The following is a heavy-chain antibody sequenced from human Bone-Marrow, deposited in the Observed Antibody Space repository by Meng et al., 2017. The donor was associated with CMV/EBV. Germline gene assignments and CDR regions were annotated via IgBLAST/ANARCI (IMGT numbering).Heavy chain of an antibody. CDR3: ASDLVVPAARAVY. CDR1: GFTFSSYA. CDR2: ISYDGSNK. Sequence: GESLKISCAASGFTFSSYAMHWVRQAPGKGLEWVAVISYDGSNKYYADSVKGRFTISRDNSKNTLYLQMNSLRTEDTAVYYCASDLVVPAARAVYWVQGMLVTVSS. J-gene: IGHJ4*02. V-gene: IGHV3-30-3*01. D-gene: IGHD2-2*01.